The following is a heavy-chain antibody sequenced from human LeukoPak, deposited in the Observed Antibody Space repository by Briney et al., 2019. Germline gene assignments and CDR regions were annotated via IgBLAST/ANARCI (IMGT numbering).Heavy chain of an antibody. CDR2: ISWDGGST. J-gene: IGHJ4*02. CDR1: GFTFSSYG. CDR3: VCLGLGGLSLD. V-gene: IGHV3-NL1*01. D-gene: IGHD3-16*01. Sequence: GGSLRLSCAASGFTFSSYGMHWVRQAPGKGLEWVSLISWDGGSTYYADSVKGRFTISRDNSKNTLYLQMNSLRAEDTAVYYCVCLGLGGLSLDWGQGTLVTVSS.